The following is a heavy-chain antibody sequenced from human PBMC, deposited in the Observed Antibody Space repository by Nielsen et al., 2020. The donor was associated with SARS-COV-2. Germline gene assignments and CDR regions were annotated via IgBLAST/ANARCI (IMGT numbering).Heavy chain of an antibody. CDR3: ARDPYTRSFFSGFHD. CDR2: IYSDGST. J-gene: IGHJ4*02. CDR1: GITVSRNY. V-gene: IGHV3-66*01. Sequence: GESLKISCAASGITVSRNYMNWVRQAPGKGLEWVSVIYSDGSTYYADSAKGRFTISRDNSKNMLYLQMNSLSVEDTAVYFCARDPYTRSFFSGFHDWGQGTLVTVSS. D-gene: IGHD6-6*01.